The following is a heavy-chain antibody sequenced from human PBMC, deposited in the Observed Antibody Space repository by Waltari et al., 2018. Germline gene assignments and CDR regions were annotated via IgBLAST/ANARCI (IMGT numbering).Heavy chain of an antibody. CDR1: GGSFSGYY. Sequence: QVQLQQWGAGLLKPSETLSLTCAVYGGSFSGYYWSWIRQPPGKGLEWIGEINHSGSTNYNPSLKSRVTISVDTSKNQFSLKLSSVTAADTAVYYCARLVLRQSGDYWGQGTLVTVSS. V-gene: IGHV4-34*01. CDR3: ARLVLRQSGDY. J-gene: IGHJ4*02. CDR2: INHSGST. D-gene: IGHD3-3*01.